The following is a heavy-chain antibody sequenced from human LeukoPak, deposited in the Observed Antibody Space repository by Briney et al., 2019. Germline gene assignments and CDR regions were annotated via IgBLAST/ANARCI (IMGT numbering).Heavy chain of an antibody. D-gene: IGHD3-22*01. CDR1: GFIFSNYA. Sequence: GGSLRLSCAASGFIFSNYAMSWVRQAPGKGLEWVSAISGSSGSTYYADSVKGRFTISRDNSKNTLYLQMNSLRAEDTAVYYCAKVTYYYDSSGYYYEDYFDYWGQGTLVTVSS. CDR2: ISGSSGST. J-gene: IGHJ4*02. V-gene: IGHV3-23*01. CDR3: AKVTYYYDSSGYYYEDYFDY.